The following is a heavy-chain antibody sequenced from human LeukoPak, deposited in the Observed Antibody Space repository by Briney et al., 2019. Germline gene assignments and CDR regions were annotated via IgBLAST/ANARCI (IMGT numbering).Heavy chain of an antibody. J-gene: IGHJ4*02. Sequence: SGGSLRLSCAASGFTVSSNYVSWVRQAPGKGLEWVSVIYSGGTTYYADSVKGRFTISRDNSKNTLHLQMNSLRAEDTAVYYCARDQYSYAHAAHWGQGTLVTVSS. CDR1: GFTVSSNY. D-gene: IGHD5-18*01. CDR2: IYSGGTT. V-gene: IGHV3-66*01. CDR3: ARDQYSYAHAAH.